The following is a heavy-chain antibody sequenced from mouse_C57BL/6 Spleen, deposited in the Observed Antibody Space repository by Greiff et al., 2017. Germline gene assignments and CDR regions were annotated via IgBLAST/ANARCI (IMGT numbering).Heavy chain of an antibody. Sequence: QVQLQQPGAELVRPGSSVKLSCKASGYTFTSYWMHWVKQRPIQGLEWIGNIDPSDSGTHYNQKFKDKATLTVDKSSSTAYMQLSSLTSEDSAVYYCARNWDGFDYWGQGTTLTVSS. D-gene: IGHD4-1*01. CDR1: GYTFTSYW. J-gene: IGHJ2*01. V-gene: IGHV1-52*01. CDR2: IDPSDSGT. CDR3: ARNWDGFDY.